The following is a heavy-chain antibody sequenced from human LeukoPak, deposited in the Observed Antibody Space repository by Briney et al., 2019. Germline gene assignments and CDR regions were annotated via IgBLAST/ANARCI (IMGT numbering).Heavy chain of an antibody. D-gene: IGHD2-21*02. J-gene: IGHJ6*02. CDR2: IKSDGSST. CDR3: SRDPLSSCGGDCYSGLDV. Sequence: GGSLRLSCAASGFTFSNYWMHWVRQAPGEALMWVSRIKSDGSSTTYADSVKGRFTISRDNAKNTLYLQMNSLRAEDTAVYYCSRDPLSSCGGDCYSGLDVWGQGTTVTVSS. CDR1: GFTFSNYW. V-gene: IGHV3-74*01.